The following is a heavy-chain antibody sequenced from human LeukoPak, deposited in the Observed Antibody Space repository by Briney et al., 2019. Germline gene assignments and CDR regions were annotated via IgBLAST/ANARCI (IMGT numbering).Heavy chain of an antibody. CDR3: ARGLGSSWDYYFDY. CDR1: GGSISSSNYF. D-gene: IGHD6-13*01. CDR2: VHYSGST. Sequence: SETLSLTCTVSGGSISSSNYFWGWIRQPPGKGLEWIGSVHYSGSTNYNPSLKSRVTISVDTSKNQFSLKLSSVTAADTAVYYCARGLGSSWDYYFDYWGQGTLVTVSS. V-gene: IGHV4-39*07. J-gene: IGHJ4*02.